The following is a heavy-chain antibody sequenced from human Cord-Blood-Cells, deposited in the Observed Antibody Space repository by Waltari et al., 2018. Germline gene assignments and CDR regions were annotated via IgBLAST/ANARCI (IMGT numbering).Heavy chain of an antibody. V-gene: IGHV5-51*01. CDR3: ALGFWRGHDYYDGMEV. CDR1: GYSYTSYW. CDR2: IYPGDSDA. J-gene: IGHJ6*02. D-gene: IGHD3-3*01. Sequence: EVPLVQSGADVKKPGESLTVSCKGSGYSYTSYWYERVREIPGKGLEWMGIIYPGDSDARYSPAFQGAVTISAVKSRTTAYLQGSSLKASVTAMYYCALGFWRGHDYYDGMEVWGQGTTVTVSS.